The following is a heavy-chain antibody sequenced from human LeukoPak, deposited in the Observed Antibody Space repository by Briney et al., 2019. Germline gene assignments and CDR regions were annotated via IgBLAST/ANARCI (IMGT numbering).Heavy chain of an antibody. CDR2: ISSSGSTI. Sequence: GGSLRLSCAASGFTFSSYEMNWVRQAPGKGLEWVSYISSSGSTIYYADSVKGRFTISRDNAKNSLYLQMNSLRAEDTAVYYCARELYWEYYYGMGVWGQGTTVTVSS. V-gene: IGHV3-48*03. CDR3: ARELYWEYYYGMGV. CDR1: GFTFSSYE. D-gene: IGHD2-15*01. J-gene: IGHJ6*02.